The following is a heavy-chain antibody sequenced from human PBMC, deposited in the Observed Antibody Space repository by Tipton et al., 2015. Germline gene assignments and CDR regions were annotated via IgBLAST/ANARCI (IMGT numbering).Heavy chain of an antibody. CDR2: IFHSGTT. J-gene: IGHJ4*02. Sequence: TLSLTCNVSGDSISNYYWSWIRQPPGKGLEWIGEIFHSGTTNYNPSLKSRVTISVDKSKNQFSLKVTSVTAADTALYYCARSSGWYGGEGWGQGTLVIVSS. CDR1: GDSISNYY. CDR3: ARSSGWYGGEG. V-gene: IGHV4-59*12. D-gene: IGHD6-19*01.